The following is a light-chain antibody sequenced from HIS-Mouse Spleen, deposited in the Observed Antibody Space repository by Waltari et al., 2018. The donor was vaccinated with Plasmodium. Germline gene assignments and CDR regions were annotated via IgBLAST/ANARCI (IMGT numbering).Light chain of an antibody. CDR1: KSVSSN. V-gene: IGKV3-15*01. CDR3: QQYNNWSFT. J-gene: IGKJ3*01. Sequence: EIVLTQSPATLSVSPGARATLSCSASKSVSSNLAWYQQKPAQAPRRLIYGASTSATGIPARFSGSGSGTEFTLTISSLQSEDFAVYYCQQYNNWSFTFGPGTKVDIK. CDR2: GAS.